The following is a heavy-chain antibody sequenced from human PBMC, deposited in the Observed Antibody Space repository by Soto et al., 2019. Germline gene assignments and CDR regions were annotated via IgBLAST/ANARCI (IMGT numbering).Heavy chain of an antibody. J-gene: IGHJ4*02. CDR3: ASTMGRGYSFGFFDY. V-gene: IGHV4-31*03. Sequence: QVQLQESGPGLVKPSQTLSLTCTVSGGSISNGGYYWSWIRQHPGRGLEWIGYIYYSGSTYYNPSLKSGVTISVDTSKNQFSLKLSSLTAADTAVYYCASTMGRGYSFGFFDYWGQGTLVTVSS. CDR2: IYYSGST. CDR1: GGSISNGGYY. D-gene: IGHD5-18*01.